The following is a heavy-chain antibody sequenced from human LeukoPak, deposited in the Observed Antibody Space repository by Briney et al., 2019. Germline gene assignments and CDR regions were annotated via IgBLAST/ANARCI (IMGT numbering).Heavy chain of an antibody. J-gene: IGHJ4*01. CDR3: ARSLDGIYSLPFDY. D-gene: IGHD1-26*01. CDR1: GGSISSSSYY. Sequence: SETLSLTCTVSGGSISSSSYYWGWIRQPPGKGLEWIGSIYYSGSTYYNPSLKSRVTISVDTSKNQFSLKLSSVTAADTAVYYCARSLDGIYSLPFDYWGQGTLVTVSS. V-gene: IGHV4-39*07. CDR2: IYYSGST.